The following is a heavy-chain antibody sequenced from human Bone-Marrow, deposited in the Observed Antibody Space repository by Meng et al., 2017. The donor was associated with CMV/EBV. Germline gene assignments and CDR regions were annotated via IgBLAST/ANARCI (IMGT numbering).Heavy chain of an antibody. CDR2: ISYDGSNK. Sequence: GESLKISCAASGFTFSSYAMHWVRQAPGKGLEWLAVISYDGSNKYYADSVKGRFIISRDNSKNTLYLQMNSLRAEDTAVYYCARDGAFYVLRYYFAYWGQGTLVTVSS. CDR1: GFTFSSYA. CDR3: ARDGAFYVLRYYFAY. V-gene: IGHV3-30-3*01. J-gene: IGHJ4*02. D-gene: IGHD3-3*01.